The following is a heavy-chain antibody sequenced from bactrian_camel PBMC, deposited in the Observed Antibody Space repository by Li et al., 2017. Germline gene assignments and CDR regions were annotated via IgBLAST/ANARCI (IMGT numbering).Heavy chain of an antibody. CDR1: GYSYNHRS. J-gene: IGHJ4*01. Sequence: HVQLVESGGGSVQAGGSLTLTCRASGYSYNHRSCMGWFRQAPGKEREPVANIGPTSGANYYADSVKGRFTISRVNAKNTVYLQMNSLKPEDTAMYYCAADPSANTWTYCGAYAARYWGQGTQVTVS. CDR3: AADPSANTWTYCGAYAARY. V-gene: IGHV3-3*01. D-gene: IGHD2*01. CDR2: IGPTSGAN.